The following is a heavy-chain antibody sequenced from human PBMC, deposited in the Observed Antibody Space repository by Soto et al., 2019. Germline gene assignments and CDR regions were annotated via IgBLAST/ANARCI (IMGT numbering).Heavy chain of an antibody. Sequence: PGESLKISCKGSRYTFTSYWIGWVRQMPGKGLEWMGIIYPGDSDSRYSPSFQGQVTISADKSISTAYLQWSSLKASDTAMYYCARHESDFWSGYYPDVFDIWGQGTMVTVSS. J-gene: IGHJ3*02. CDR1: RYTFTSYW. CDR2: IYPGDSDS. D-gene: IGHD3-3*01. CDR3: ARHESDFWSGYYPDVFDI. V-gene: IGHV5-51*01.